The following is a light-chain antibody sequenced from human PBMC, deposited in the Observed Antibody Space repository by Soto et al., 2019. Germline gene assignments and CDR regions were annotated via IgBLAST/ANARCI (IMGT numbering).Light chain of an antibody. CDR3: CSYAGSTNFVL. CDR1: SSDVGTYRL. J-gene: IGLJ3*02. Sequence: QSALPQPASVSGSPGQSIILSCTGASSDVGTYRLVSWYQQHPGNAPKLMISEGSRRPSGVSNRFSGSPSDNTASLTISGLQAEDEADYYCCSYAGSTNFVLFGGGTKLTVL. CDR2: EGS. V-gene: IGLV2-23*01.